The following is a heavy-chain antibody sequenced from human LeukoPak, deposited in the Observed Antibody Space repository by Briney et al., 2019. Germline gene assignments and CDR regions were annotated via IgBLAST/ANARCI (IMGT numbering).Heavy chain of an antibody. V-gene: IGHV3-11*01. CDR3: ARAIWFGEILPFDQ. CDR1: GFTFSDYY. CDR2: ISSSGSTI. D-gene: IGHD3-10*01. J-gene: IGHJ4*02. Sequence: GGSLRLSCAASGFTFSDYYMSWIRQAPGKGLQWVSYISSSGSTIYYEDSLKGRFTISRDNAKNSLYLQMNSLRAEDTAVYYCARAIWFGEILPFDQWAEGTGVTV.